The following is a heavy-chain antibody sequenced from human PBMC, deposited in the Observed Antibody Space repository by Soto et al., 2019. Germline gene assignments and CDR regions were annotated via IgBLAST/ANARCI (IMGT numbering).Heavy chain of an antibody. CDR3: ARGVTIFGVGLLYYYYYMDV. CDR1: GYTFTSYA. V-gene: IGHV1-3*01. D-gene: IGHD3-3*01. Sequence: ASVKVSCKASGYTFTSYAMHWVRQAPGQRLEWMGWINAGNGNTKYSQKFQGRVTITRDTSASTAYMELSSLRSEDTAVYYCARGVTIFGVGLLYYYYYMDVWGKGTTVTVSS. CDR2: INAGNGNT. J-gene: IGHJ6*03.